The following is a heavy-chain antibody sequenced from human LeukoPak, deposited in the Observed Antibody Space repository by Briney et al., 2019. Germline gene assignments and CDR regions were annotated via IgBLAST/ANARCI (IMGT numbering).Heavy chain of an antibody. CDR1: GFTFSSYG. D-gene: IGHD2-8*02. V-gene: IGHV3-30*03. J-gene: IGHJ4*02. Sequence: GGSLRLSCAASGFTFSSYGMHWVRQAPGKGLEWVAVISYDGSNKYYADSVKGRFTISRDNSKNTLYLQMNSLRAEDTAIYYCATYRQVLLPFESWGQGTLVTVSS. CDR2: ISYDGSNK. CDR3: ATYRQVLLPFES.